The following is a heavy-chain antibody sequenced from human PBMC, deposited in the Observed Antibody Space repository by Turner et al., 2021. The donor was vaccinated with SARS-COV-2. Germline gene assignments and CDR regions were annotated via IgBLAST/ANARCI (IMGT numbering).Heavy chain of an antibody. CDR1: GGTLSSYT. Sequence: QVQLVQSGAEVKKPGSSVKASCKASGGTLSSYTISWVRQAPGQGLGWKGRVIPILGITNYAQKFQGRVTITADKSTSTAYMDLNSLRSEDTAVYYCASRWFGELPFDYWGQGTLVTVSS. CDR3: ASRWFGELPFDY. J-gene: IGHJ4*02. CDR2: VIPILGIT. D-gene: IGHD3-10*01. V-gene: IGHV1-69*02.